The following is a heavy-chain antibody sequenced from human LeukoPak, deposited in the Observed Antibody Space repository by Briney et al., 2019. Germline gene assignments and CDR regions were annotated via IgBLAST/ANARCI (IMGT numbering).Heavy chain of an antibody. CDR3: ARGSGGRQQLFDFDY. J-gene: IGHJ4*02. CDR2: IIPIFGTA. V-gene: IGHV1-69*05. CDR1: GGTFSSYA. Sequence: SVKVSYKASGGTFSSYAISWVRQAPGQGLEWMGRIIPIFGTANYAQKFQGRVTITTDESTSTAYMELSSLRSEDTAVYYCARGSGGRQQLFDFDYWGQGTLVTVSS. D-gene: IGHD6-13*01.